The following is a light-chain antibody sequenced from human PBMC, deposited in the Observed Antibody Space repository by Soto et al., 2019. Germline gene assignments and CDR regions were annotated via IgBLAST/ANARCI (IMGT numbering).Light chain of an antibody. Sequence: EVVMTQSPDILSVSPGERATLSCRASQSVSSNLAWYQQKPGQAPRLLIYGASTRATGIPARFSGSGSGTEFTLTIRSLQSEDFAVYYCQQYNNWPPINCGQGTRREIK. CDR2: GAS. J-gene: IGKJ5*01. CDR1: QSVSSN. CDR3: QQYNNWPPIN. V-gene: IGKV3-15*01.